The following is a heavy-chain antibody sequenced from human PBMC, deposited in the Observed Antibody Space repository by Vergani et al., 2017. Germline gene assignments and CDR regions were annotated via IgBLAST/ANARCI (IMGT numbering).Heavy chain of an antibody. D-gene: IGHD6-13*01. CDR2: ISYDGSNK. CDR3: ARGAAGFYFDY. V-gene: IGHV3-30-3*01. Sequence: QVQLVESGGGVVQPGRSLRLSCAASGFTFSSYAMHWVRQAPGKGLEWVAVISYDGSNKYYADSVKGRFTISRANSKNTLYLQMNSLRAVDTAVYYCARGAAGFYFDYWGQGTLVTVSS. CDR1: GFTFSSYA. J-gene: IGHJ4*02.